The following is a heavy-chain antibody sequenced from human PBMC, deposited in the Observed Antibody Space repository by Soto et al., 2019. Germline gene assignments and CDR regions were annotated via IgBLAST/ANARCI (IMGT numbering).Heavy chain of an antibody. CDR2: ISAYNGDT. Sequence: QVQLVQSGAEVKKPGASVKVSCNASGYNFIVYGINWVRQAPGQGLEWMGWISAYNGDTSYAQKFQDRVTLTTDTSTSTAYMELRSLRSDDTAVDYCARDGYDTLTGYHGAFDMWGQGTMVTVSS. CDR3: ARDGYDTLTGYHGAFDM. V-gene: IGHV1-18*01. CDR1: GYNFIVYG. J-gene: IGHJ3*02. D-gene: IGHD3-9*01.